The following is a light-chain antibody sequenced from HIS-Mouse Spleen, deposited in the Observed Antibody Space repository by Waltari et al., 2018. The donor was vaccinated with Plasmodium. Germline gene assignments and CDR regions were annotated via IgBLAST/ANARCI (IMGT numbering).Light chain of an antibody. J-gene: IGLJ2*01. V-gene: IGLV2-23*03. CDR1: SSDGGSYNL. Sequence: QSALTQPASVSGSPGQAITISCTVTSSDGGSYNLVSWYQQHPGKAPKLMIYEGSKRPSGVSNRFSGSKSGNTASLTISGLQAEDEADYYCCSYAGSSTFVVFGGGTKLTVL. CDR2: EGS. CDR3: CSYAGSSTFVV.